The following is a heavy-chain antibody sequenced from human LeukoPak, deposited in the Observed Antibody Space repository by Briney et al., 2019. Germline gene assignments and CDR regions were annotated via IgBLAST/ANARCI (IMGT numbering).Heavy chain of an antibody. Sequence: PSETLSLTCTVSGGSISSSSYYWGWIRQPPGKGLEWIGSIYYSGGTYYNPSLKSRVTISVDTSKNQFSLKLSSVTAADTAVYYCARSPRSGGSCHFDYWGQGTLVTVSS. V-gene: IGHV4-39*01. CDR2: IYYSGGT. CDR1: GGSISSSSYY. D-gene: IGHD2-15*01. CDR3: ARSPRSGGSCHFDY. J-gene: IGHJ4*02.